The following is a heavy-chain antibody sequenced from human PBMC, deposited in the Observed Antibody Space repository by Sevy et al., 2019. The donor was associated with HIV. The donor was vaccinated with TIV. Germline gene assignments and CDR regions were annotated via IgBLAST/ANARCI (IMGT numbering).Heavy chain of an antibody. CDR3: AFCTSGGLYYFYHLDV. V-gene: IGHV3-23*01. CDR1: GFSFSGYA. D-gene: IGHD2-2*01. J-gene: IGHJ6*03. CDR2: ISGSGDYT. Sequence: GGSLRLSCAASGFSFSGYALTWVRQAPGKGLEWVAAISGSGDYTYYADSVKGRVTISRDSSKKMLYLQINRLNAEDTAVYYCAFCTSGGLYYFYHLDVWGKGTAVIVSS.